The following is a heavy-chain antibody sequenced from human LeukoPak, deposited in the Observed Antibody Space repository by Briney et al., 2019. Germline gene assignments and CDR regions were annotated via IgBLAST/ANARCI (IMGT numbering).Heavy chain of an antibody. CDR3: VRGDAFGPYGMDV. CDR1: GFPFSSYA. V-gene: IGHV3-64D*09. J-gene: IGHJ6*01. D-gene: IGHD3-16*01. Sequence: GGSLRLSCSASGFPFSSYAMHWVRQAPGKGLEYVSSISGSGGSRFYADSVKGRFPISRDNSKTTLYLQMSSLRAEDTAVYFCVRGDAFGPYGMDVWGQGTTVTVSS. CDR2: ISGSGGSR.